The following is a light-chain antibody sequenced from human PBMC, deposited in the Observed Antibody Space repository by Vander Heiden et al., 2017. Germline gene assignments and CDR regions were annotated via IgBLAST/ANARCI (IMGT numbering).Light chain of an antibody. CDR3: SSYTTSSSQV. CDR2: DVS. J-gene: IGLJ1*01. V-gene: IGLV2-14*01. Sequence: QSALTQPASVSGSPGQSITISCTGTSSYVGRYNYVSWYQQHPGKAPKLMIYDVSSRPSGVSNRFSGSKSGNTASLAISGLQSEDEADYYCSSYTTSSSQVFGTGTKVTVL. CDR1: SSYVGRYNY.